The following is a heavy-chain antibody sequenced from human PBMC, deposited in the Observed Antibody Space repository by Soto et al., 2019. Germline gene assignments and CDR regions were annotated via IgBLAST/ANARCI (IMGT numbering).Heavy chain of an antibody. Sequence: SETLSLTCTVSGGSVSSGAYYWSWIRQPPEKRLEWIGYIYYSGNTNYNPSLKSRVIISVDTSKNLFSLKLTSVTAADTAVYYCARIPVDTSMIYWLDPWGQGTLVTVSS. J-gene: IGHJ5*02. CDR1: GGSVSSGAYY. CDR2: IYYSGNT. CDR3: ARIPVDTSMIYWLDP. V-gene: IGHV4-61*08. D-gene: IGHD5-18*01.